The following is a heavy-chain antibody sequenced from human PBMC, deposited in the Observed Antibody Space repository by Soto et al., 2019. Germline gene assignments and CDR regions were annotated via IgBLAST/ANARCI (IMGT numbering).Heavy chain of an antibody. V-gene: IGHV3-21*01. CDR3: ANIDFWSGYSYYYGMDV. CDR1: GFTFSSYS. Sequence: GGSLRLSCAASGFTFSSYSMNWVRQAPGKGLEWVSSISSSSSYIYYADSVKGRFTISRDNAKNSLYLQMNSLRAEDTAVYYCANIDFWSGYSYYYGMDVWGQGTTVTSP. D-gene: IGHD3-3*01. CDR2: ISSSSSYI. J-gene: IGHJ6*02.